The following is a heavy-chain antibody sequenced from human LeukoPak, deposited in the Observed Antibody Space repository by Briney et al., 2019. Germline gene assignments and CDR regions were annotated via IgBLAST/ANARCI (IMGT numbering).Heavy chain of an antibody. V-gene: IGHV4-30-4*01. Sequence: PSQTLSLTCTVSGGSISSGDYYWSWIRQPPGKGLEWIGYIYYSGSTYYNPSLKSRVTISVDTSKNRFSLKLSSVTAADTAVYYCARERGSYGSGSSSFDYWGQGTLVTVSS. CDR2: IYYSGST. D-gene: IGHD3-10*01. CDR3: ARERGSYGSGSSSFDY. CDR1: GGSISSGDYY. J-gene: IGHJ4*02.